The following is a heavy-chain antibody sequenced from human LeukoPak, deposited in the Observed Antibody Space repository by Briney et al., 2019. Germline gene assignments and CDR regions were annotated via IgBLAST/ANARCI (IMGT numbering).Heavy chain of an antibody. V-gene: IGHV3-30*02. J-gene: IGHJ4*02. CDR1: GFTFSSYG. D-gene: IGHD3-22*01. CDR3: AKDLPNYYDSSGDLWE. CDR2: IRYDGSNK. Sequence: GGSLRLSGAASGFTFSSYGMHWVRQAPGKGLEGVAFIRYDGSNKYYADSVKGRFTISRDNSKNTLYLQMNSLRAEDTAVYYCAKDLPNYYDSSGDLWEWGQGTLVTVSS.